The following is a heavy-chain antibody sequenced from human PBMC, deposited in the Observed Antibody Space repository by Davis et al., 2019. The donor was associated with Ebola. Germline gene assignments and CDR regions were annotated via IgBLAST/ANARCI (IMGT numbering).Heavy chain of an antibody. Sequence: SETLSLTCTVSGGSISSYYWSWIRQPPGKGLEWIGYIYYSGSTNYNPSLKSRVTISVDTSKNQFSLKLSSVTAADTAVYYCASSGWKYYYYYMDVWGKGTTVTVSS. CDR3: ASSGWKYYYYYMDV. D-gene: IGHD6-19*01. V-gene: IGHV4-59*01. CDR2: IYYSGST. CDR1: GGSISSYY. J-gene: IGHJ6*03.